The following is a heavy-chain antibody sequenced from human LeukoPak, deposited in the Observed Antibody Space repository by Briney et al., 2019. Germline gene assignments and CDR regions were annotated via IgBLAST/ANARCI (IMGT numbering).Heavy chain of an antibody. V-gene: IGHV1-18*01. J-gene: IGHJ4*02. CDR3: ARGLFIRRKKLAAAGYFDY. Sequence: ASVKVSCKASGYTFTSYGISWVRQAPGQGLEWMGWISAYNGNTNYAQKLQGRVTMTTDTSTSTAYMELRSLRSDDTAVYYCARGLFIRRKKLAAAGYFDYWGQGTLVTVSS. D-gene: IGHD6-13*01. CDR2: ISAYNGNT. CDR1: GYTFTSYG.